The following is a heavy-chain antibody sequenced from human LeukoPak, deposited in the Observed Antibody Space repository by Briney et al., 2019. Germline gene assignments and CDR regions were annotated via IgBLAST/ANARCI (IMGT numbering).Heavy chain of an antibody. J-gene: IGHJ6*04. Sequence: ASVKVSCKASGYTFTSYGISWVRQAPGQGLEWMGWISTHNGNTNYAQKLQGRVTMTTDTSTSTAYMELRSLRSDDTAVYYCARMQKDKDYYYGMDVWGKGTTVTVSS. V-gene: IGHV1-18*04. CDR1: GYTFTSYG. CDR3: ARMQKDKDYYYGMDV. CDR2: ISTHNGNT.